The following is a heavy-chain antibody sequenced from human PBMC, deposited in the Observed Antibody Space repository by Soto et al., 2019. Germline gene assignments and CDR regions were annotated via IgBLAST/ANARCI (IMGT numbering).Heavy chain of an antibody. J-gene: IGHJ6*02. V-gene: IGHV1-3*01. CDR1: GYTFTTHA. CDR3: ARGKVMEENYYHYGLDI. Sequence: SSVKVSCKASGYTFTTHAMHWVRQAPGQSLEWMGWINGGTGQTKHSQRFQGRVNITRDTSASTAYMELSSLRSEDTAVYYCARGKVMEENYYHYGLDICGQGTTDTVSS. D-gene: IGHD1-1*01. CDR2: INGGTGQT.